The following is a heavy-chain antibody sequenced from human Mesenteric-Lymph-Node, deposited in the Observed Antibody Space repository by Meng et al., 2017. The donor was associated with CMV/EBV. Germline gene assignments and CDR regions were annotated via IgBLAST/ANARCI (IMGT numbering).Heavy chain of an antibody. D-gene: IGHD1-26*01. CDR2: ISGTSAYI. J-gene: IGHJ4*02. CDR3: ARSPWTTTPFDY. CDR1: GLTFSPYS. V-gene: IGHV3-21*04. Sequence: GGSLRLSCAASGLTFSPYSMTWVRQAPGKGLEWVSSISGTSAYIYYADSVKGRFTVSRDNAKNSLYLQVSSLRAEDTAVYYCARSPWTTTPFDYWGQGTLVTVSS.